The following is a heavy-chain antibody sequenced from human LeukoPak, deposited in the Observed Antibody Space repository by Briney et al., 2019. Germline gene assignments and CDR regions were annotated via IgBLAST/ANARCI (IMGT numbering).Heavy chain of an antibody. D-gene: IGHD3-10*01. CDR3: AREHFYGSGSPGTYYYYYGMDV. Sequence: PSETLSLTCAVSGGSISNSNWWSWVRQPPGQGLEWIGEIYHSGSTNYNPSLKSRVTISVDKSKNQFSLKLSSVTAADTAVYYCAREHFYGSGSPGTYYYYYGMDVWGQGTTVTVSS. V-gene: IGHV4-4*02. J-gene: IGHJ6*02. CDR1: GGSISNSNW. CDR2: IYHSGST.